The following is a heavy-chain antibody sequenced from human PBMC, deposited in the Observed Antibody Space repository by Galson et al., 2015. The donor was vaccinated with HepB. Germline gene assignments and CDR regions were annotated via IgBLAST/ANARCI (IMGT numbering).Heavy chain of an antibody. CDR3: VRGQAYDFWSGYPITLPDY. J-gene: IGHJ4*02. Sequence: WVRQAPGQGLEWMGMINPSGGRTTYAQNFQGRVTMTRDTSTNIVYMELSSLRSEDTALYYCVRGQAYDFWSGYPITLPDYWGQGTLVTVSS. CDR2: INPSGGRT. V-gene: IGHV1-46*01. D-gene: IGHD3-3*01.